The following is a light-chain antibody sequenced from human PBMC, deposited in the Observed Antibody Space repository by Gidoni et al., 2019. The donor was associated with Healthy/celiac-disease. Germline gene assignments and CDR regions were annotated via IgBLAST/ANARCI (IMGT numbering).Light chain of an antibody. CDR1: QSLLHSNSYNY. CDR3: MQALQTSWT. CDR2: LGS. V-gene: IGKV2-28*01. J-gene: IGKJ1*01. Sequence: DIVMTQSPLSLTVTPGEPASISCRSSQSLLHSNSYNYLDWYLQKPGQSPQLLIYLGSNRASGVPERFSGSGSGTDFTLKISRVEAEDVGVYYCMQALQTSWTFGQGTKVEIK.